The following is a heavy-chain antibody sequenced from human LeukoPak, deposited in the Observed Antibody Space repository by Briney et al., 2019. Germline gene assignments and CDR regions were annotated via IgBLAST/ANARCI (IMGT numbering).Heavy chain of an antibody. D-gene: IGHD3-10*01. CDR2: FDPEDGET. Sequence: GASVKVSCKVSGYTLTELSMHWVRQAPGKGLEWMGGFDPEDGETIYAQKFQGRVTMTEDTSTDTAYMELSSLRSEDTAVYYCATDLLWFGEANYWGQGTLVTASS. J-gene: IGHJ4*02. CDR1: GYTLTELS. CDR3: ATDLLWFGEANY. V-gene: IGHV1-24*01.